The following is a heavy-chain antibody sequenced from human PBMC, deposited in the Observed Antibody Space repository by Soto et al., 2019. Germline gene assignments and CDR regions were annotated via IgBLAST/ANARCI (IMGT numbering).Heavy chain of an antibody. J-gene: IGHJ4*02. Sequence: GGSLRLSYAASGFTFSSYAMSWVRQAPGKGLEWVSAISGSGGSTYYADSVKGRFTISRDNSKNTLYLQMNSLRAEDTAVYYCAKARLDDYVWGSYRPNFDYWGQGTLVTVSS. D-gene: IGHD3-16*02. V-gene: IGHV3-23*01. CDR1: GFTFSSYA. CDR2: ISGSGGST. CDR3: AKARLDDYVWGSYRPNFDY.